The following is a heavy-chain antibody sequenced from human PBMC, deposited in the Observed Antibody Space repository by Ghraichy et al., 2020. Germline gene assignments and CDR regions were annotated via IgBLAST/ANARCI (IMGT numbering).Heavy chain of an antibody. D-gene: IGHD3-22*01. CDR3: ARETNYYDSSGYWTY. V-gene: IGHV3-7*03. CDR1: GFTFSTYC. Sequence: GGSLRLSCAASGFTFSTYCMSWVRQAPGKGLEWVANIKQDGSKTSYVDSVKGRFTISRDNSKNSLYLQMNSLRAEDTAVYYCARETNYYDSSGYWTYWGQGTLVTVTA. J-gene: IGHJ4*02. CDR2: IKQDGSKT.